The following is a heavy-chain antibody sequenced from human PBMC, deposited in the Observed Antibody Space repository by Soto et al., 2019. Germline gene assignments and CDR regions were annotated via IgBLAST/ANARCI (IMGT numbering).Heavy chain of an antibody. V-gene: IGHV4-34*01. J-gene: IGHJ4*02. D-gene: IGHD2-8*02. CDR3: ARDKITGLFDY. Sequence: PSDTLSLTCALSARSLSCYHWTWIRPPPGPGLEWSGEINHSGSTNYNPSLKSRVTISVDTSKNQFSLKLTSVTAADTAVYYCARDKITGLFDYWGQGTLVTVSS. CDR1: ARSLSCYH. CDR2: INHSGST.